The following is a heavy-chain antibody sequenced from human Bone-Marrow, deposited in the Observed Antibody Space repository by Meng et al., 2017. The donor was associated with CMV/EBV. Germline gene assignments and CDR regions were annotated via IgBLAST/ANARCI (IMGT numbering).Heavy chain of an antibody. CDR1: GLSINIYA. CDR2: ISSSGGNT. V-gene: IGHV3-23*01. D-gene: IGHD2-15*01. J-gene: IGHJ4*02. CDR3: ARGGWYIDY. Sequence: GESLKISCAASGLSINIYAMSWVRQAPGKGLEWVSGISSSGGNTYYAGSVEGRFTISRDNSKNRLYLQMNSLRAEDTAVYYCARGGWYIDYWGQGTLVTVSS.